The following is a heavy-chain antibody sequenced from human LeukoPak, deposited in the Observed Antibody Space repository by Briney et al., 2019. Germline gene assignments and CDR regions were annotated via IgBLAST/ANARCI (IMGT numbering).Heavy chain of an antibody. CDR3: AAIVVVPPAIAY. V-gene: IGHV4-31*03. CDR2: ISYSGST. J-gene: IGHJ4*02. CDR1: GGSISSDAYF. Sequence: PSETLSLTCTVSGGSISSDAYFWSWIRQHPGNCLEWIGYISYSGSTYYNPSLKSRITISVDTSKNQFSLNLSSVTAADTAVYFCAAIVVVPPAIAYWGQGTLVTVSS. D-gene: IGHD2-2*01.